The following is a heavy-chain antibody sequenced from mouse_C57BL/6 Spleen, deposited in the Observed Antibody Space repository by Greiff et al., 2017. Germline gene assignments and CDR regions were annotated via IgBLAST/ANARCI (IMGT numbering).Heavy chain of an antibody. CDR3: ARSYDYGGGYDAMDY. CDR2: IYPGSGST. Sequence: VQLQQSGAELVKPGASVKMSCKASGYTFTSYWITWVKQRPGQGLEWIGDIYPGSGSTNYNEKFKSKATLTVDTSSSTAYMQLSSLTSEDSAVYYCARSYDYGGGYDAMDYWGQGTSVTVSS. V-gene: IGHV1-55*01. J-gene: IGHJ4*01. D-gene: IGHD2-4*01. CDR1: GYTFTSYW.